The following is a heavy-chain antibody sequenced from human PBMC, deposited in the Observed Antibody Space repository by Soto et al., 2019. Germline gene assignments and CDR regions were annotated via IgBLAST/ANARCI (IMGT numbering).Heavy chain of an antibody. J-gene: IGHJ2*01. CDR3: VKDIHFSGIWYFDL. V-gene: IGHV3-30*18. CDR1: GFTFSSFG. Sequence: EQLAESGGGVVQSGRSLRLSCEASGFTFSSFGMHWVRQAPGKGLEWVAVISYDGSDTYFADSVKGRFTISRDNSKNTVYLQMNSLRVEDTAVYYCVKDIHFSGIWYFDLWGRGSLVSVSS. D-gene: IGHD3-10*01. CDR2: ISYDGSDT.